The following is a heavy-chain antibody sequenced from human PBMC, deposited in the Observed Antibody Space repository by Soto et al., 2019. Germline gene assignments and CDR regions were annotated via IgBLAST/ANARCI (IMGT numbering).Heavy chain of an antibody. CDR3: ARPEAAAGTGYYYYGMDV. J-gene: IGHJ6*02. CDR1: GYSFTSYW. Sequence: AESLKISCKGSGYSFTSYWISWVRQMPGKGLEWMGRIDPSDSYTNYSPSFQGHVTISADKSISTAYLQWSSLKASDTAMYYCARPEAAAGTGYYYYGMDVWGQGTTVTVSS. V-gene: IGHV5-10-1*01. CDR2: IDPSDSYT. D-gene: IGHD6-13*01.